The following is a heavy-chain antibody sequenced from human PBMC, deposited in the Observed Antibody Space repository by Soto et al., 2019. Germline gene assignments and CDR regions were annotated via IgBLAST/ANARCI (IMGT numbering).Heavy chain of an antibody. Sequence: SETLSLTCAVYGGSFSGYYWSWIRQPPGKGLEWIGEINHSGSTNYNPSLKSRVTISVDTSKNQFSLKLSSVTAADTAVYYCARRHQGYYFDYWGQGTLVT. CDR2: INHSGST. J-gene: IGHJ4*02. V-gene: IGHV4-34*01. CDR1: GGSFSGYY. CDR3: ARRHQGYYFDY.